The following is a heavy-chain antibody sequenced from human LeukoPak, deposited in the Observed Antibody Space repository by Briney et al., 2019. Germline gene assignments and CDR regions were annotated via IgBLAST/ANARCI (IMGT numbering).Heavy chain of an antibody. CDR1: GGSTISYY. V-gene: IGHV4-59*01. D-gene: IGHD2-8*01. CDR2: FFYSGST. J-gene: IGHJ6*03. Sequence: SETLSLTCTVSGGSTISYYWSWIRQPPGKGLEWIGYFFYSGSTTYNPSLKSRVTTSADTSKNQFSLKLNSVTAADTAVYYCARDWGEYGTSGFYYYYMDVWGKGTTVTVSS. CDR3: ARDWGEYGTSGFYYYYMDV.